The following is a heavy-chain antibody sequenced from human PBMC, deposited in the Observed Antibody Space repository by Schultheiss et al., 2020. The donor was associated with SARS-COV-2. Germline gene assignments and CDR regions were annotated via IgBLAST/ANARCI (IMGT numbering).Heavy chain of an antibody. CDR3: ARGDMVRGVPYYYYYYGMDV. J-gene: IGHJ6*02. V-gene: IGHV3-23*01. Sequence: GGSLRLSCAASGFTFSSSWMHWVRQAPGKGLEWVSGISGSGGSTYYADSVKGRFTISRDNSKNTLYLQMNSLRAEDTAVYYCARGDMVRGVPYYYYYYGMDVWGQGTTVTVSS. CDR1: GFTFSSSW. CDR2: ISGSGGST. D-gene: IGHD3-10*01.